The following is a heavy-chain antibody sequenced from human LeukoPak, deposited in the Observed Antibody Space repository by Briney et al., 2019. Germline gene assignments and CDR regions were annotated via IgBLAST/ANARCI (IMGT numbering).Heavy chain of an antibody. D-gene: IGHD3-16*01. V-gene: IGHV3-30*02. CDR3: AKDHVTWGNRYFDH. CDR2: IGHDGTKI. CDR1: GFTFSTYG. J-gene: IGHJ4*02. Sequence: GSLRLSCAASGFTFSTYGMHWVRQAPGKGLEWVAFIGHDGTKIYYADSVQGRFTISRDNSKNTLYLEMNSLSGEDTALYYCAKDHVTWGNRYFDHWGQGTLGTASS.